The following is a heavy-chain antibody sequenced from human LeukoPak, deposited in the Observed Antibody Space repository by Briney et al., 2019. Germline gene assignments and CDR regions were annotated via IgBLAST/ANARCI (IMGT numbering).Heavy chain of an antibody. Sequence: ASVKVSCKASGYTLTSYYMHWVRQAPGQGLEWMGIINPSGGSTNYAQKFQGRVTMSTDTSTSTAYMELRSLRFDDTAIYYCAKDWHILTGRNCFDPWGQGTLVTVSS. J-gene: IGHJ5*02. CDR1: GYTLTSYY. CDR3: AKDWHILTGRNCFDP. V-gene: IGHV1-46*01. CDR2: INPSGGST. D-gene: IGHD3-9*01.